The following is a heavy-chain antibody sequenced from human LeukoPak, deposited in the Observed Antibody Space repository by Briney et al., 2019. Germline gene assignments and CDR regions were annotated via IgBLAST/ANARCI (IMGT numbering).Heavy chain of an antibody. D-gene: IGHD2/OR15-2a*01. CDR2: IRGSGGSS. J-gene: IGHJ5*02. V-gene: IGHV3-23*01. CDR3: AKGTCINHYHFFVP. CDR1: EFTFCNYA. Sequence: RGSLRLSCAASEFTFCNYAMNSVRQAPGQGLGWVSGIRGSGGSSYYVDPVKARFTIYIDNSKNTLYLQMNSLRAEDTALYYFAKGTCINHYHFFVPWGQGTLVTVSS.